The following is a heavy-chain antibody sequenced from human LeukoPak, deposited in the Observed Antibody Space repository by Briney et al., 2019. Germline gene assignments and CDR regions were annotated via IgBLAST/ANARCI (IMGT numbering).Heavy chain of an antibody. CDR2: IFYSGST. J-gene: IGHJ4*02. Sequence: SETLSLTCAVSGGSISSSSYYWGWIRQPPGKGLEWIGSIFYSGSTYYNPSLKSRVTISVDTSKNQFSLKLSSVTAADTAVYYCARDSGLGRIAAAGTGFDYWGQGTLVTVSS. D-gene: IGHD6-13*01. CDR3: ARDSGLGRIAAAGTGFDY. CDR1: GGSISSSSYY. V-gene: IGHV4-39*02.